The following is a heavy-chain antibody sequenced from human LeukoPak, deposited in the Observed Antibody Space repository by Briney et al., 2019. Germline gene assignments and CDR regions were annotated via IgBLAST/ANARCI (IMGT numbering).Heavy chain of an antibody. CDR1: GVTLSSYA. D-gene: IGHD3-22*01. Sequence: GGSLRLSCTASGVTLSSYAMSWARQAPGKGLEWVSGISSSGSGGNTYYADSVKGRFTISRDNSKNTLYLQMNSLRAEDTAVYYCAKATPGDSSGYGFDYWGQGTLVTVSS. J-gene: IGHJ4*02. V-gene: IGHV3-23*01. CDR2: ISSSGSGGNT. CDR3: AKATPGDSSGYGFDY.